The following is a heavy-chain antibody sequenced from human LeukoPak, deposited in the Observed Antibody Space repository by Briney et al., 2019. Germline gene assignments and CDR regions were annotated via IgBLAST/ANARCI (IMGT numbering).Heavy chain of an antibody. CDR1: GGSISSYY. J-gene: IGHJ6*03. V-gene: IGHV4-59*12. D-gene: IGHD2-2*01. CDR2: IYYSGST. Sequence: SETLSLTCTVSGGSISSYYWSWIRQPPGQGLEWIGYIYYSGSTNYNPSLKSRVTMSVDTSKNQFSLKLRSVTAADTAVYYCARDVRDLCSSTSCSYYYYYYMDVWGKGTTVTVSS. CDR3: ARDVRDLCSSTSCSYYYYYYMDV.